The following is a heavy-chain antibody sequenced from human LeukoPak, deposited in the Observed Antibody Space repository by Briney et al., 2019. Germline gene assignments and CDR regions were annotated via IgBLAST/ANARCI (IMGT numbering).Heavy chain of an antibody. D-gene: IGHD5-12*01. J-gene: IGHJ4*02. Sequence: GESLRLSCAASGFSFSSYAMSWVRQAPGKGLEWVSSISSTSSYISYADSVKGRFTISRDNAKNSLYLQMNGLRAEDTAVYYCARDGGYAFDYWGQGTLVTVSS. CDR2: ISSTSSYI. CDR3: ARDGGYAFDY. V-gene: IGHV3-21*01. CDR1: GFSFSSYA.